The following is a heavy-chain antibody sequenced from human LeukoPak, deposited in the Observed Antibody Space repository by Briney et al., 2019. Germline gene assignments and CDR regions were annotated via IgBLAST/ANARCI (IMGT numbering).Heavy chain of an antibody. D-gene: IGHD5-24*01. V-gene: IGHV1-69*01. CDR3: ARDLARRDGYSSYYMDV. CDR1: GGTFSSYA. Sequence: SVKVSCKASGGTFSSYAISWVRQAPGQGLEWMGGIIPIFGTANYAQKFQGRVTITADESTSTAYMELSSLRSEDTAVYYYARDLARRDGYSSYYMDVWGKGTTVTISS. J-gene: IGHJ6*03. CDR2: IIPIFGTA.